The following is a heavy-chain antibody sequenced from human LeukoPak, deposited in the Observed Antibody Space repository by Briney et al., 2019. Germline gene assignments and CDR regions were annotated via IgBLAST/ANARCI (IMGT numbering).Heavy chain of an antibody. CDR2: ISSSGSSI. D-gene: IGHD2-15*01. J-gene: IGHJ4*02. CDR1: GFTFSSYS. CDR3: ARDRGPYCSGGSCYNY. V-gene: IGHV3-48*01. Sequence: GGSLRLSCAASGFTFSSYSMNWVRQAPGKGLEWVSYISSSGSSIYYADSVKGRFTISRDNAKNTLYLQMNSLRAEDTAVYYCARDRGPYCSGGSCYNYWGQGTLVTVSS.